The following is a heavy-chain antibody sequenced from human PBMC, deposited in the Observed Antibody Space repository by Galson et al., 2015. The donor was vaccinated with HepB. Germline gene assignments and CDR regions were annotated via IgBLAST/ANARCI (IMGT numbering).Heavy chain of an antibody. Sequence: SLRLSCAASGFTFSGSAIHWVRQASGKGLEWIGRIRSKANSYATGDAASVKGRFTISRDDSKNTAYLQMNSLKTEDTAVYYCTRRGDSGWYGKEDYWGQGTLVTVPS. CDR3: TRRGDSGWYGKEDY. V-gene: IGHV3-73*01. CDR2: IRSKANSYAT. D-gene: IGHD6-19*01. J-gene: IGHJ4*02. CDR1: GFTFSGSA.